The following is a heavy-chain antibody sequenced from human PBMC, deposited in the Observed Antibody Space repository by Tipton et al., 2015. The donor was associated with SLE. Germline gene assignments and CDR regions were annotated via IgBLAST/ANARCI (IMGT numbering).Heavy chain of an antibody. CDR2: IYYSGST. CDR1: GGSISSYY. V-gene: IGHV4-59*12. Sequence: TLSLTCTVSGGSISSYYWSWIRQPPGKGLEWIGYIYYSGSTNYNPSLKSRVTISVDTSKNQFSLKLSSVTAADTAVYYCARVRGAVAGDFDYWGQGTLVTVSS. J-gene: IGHJ4*02. D-gene: IGHD6-19*01. CDR3: ARVRGAVAGDFDY.